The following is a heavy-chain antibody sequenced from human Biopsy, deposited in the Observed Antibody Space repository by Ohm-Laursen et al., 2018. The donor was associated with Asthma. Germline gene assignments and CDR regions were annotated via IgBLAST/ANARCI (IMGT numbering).Heavy chain of an antibody. V-gene: IGHV3-53*01. CDR2: IYSGGTS. Sequence: LSLTCAASGFAVSRDHMFWVRQAPGRGLEWVSVIYSGGTSHTADSVRGRFTISRDYSKNTLYLQMHSLRAEDTAVYYCARGDSSNWSHYYFDYWGQGTLVTVSS. CDR3: ARGDSSNWSHYYFDY. D-gene: IGHD3-22*01. J-gene: IGHJ4*02. CDR1: GFAVSRDH.